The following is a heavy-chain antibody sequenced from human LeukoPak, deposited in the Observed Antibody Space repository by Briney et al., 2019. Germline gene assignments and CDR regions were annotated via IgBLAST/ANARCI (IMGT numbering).Heavy chain of an antibody. J-gene: IGHJ3*01. Sequence: SLRLSCTASGFTFGDYAMSWVRQAPGKGLEWVGFIRSKAYGGTTEYAASVKGRFTISRDDSKSIAYLQMNSLKTEDTAVYYCARDRYVYCGGDCLDAFDLWGQGTMVTVSS. CDR2: IRSKAYGGTT. V-gene: IGHV3-49*04. D-gene: IGHD2-21*02. CDR1: GFTFGDYA. CDR3: ARDRYVYCGGDCLDAFDL.